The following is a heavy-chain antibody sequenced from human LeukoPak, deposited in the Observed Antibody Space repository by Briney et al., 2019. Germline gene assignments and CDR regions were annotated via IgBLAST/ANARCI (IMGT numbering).Heavy chain of an antibody. CDR2: IYHSGST. J-gene: IGHJ4*02. Sequence: SETLSLTCAVSGYTISSGYYWGWIRQPPGKGLEWIGSIYHSGSTYYNPSLKSRVTISVDTSRNQFSLKLSSVTAADTAVYYCAREKFNYDLLHYFDYWGQGTLVTVSS. CDR1: GYTISSGYY. D-gene: IGHD3-16*01. CDR3: AREKFNYDLLHYFDY. V-gene: IGHV4-38-2*02.